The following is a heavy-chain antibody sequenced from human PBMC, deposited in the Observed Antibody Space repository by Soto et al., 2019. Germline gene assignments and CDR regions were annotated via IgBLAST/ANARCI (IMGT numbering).Heavy chain of an antibody. V-gene: IGHV4-34*01. D-gene: IGHD5-18*01. J-gene: IGHJ4*02. CDR3: ARGDRIRVAMVKRYYFDY. CDR1: GGSLSGYY. Sequence: SETLSLTCAVYGGSLSGYYWSWIRQPPGKGLEWIGEINHSGGTNYNPSLKSRVTISVDTSKNQFSLKLSSVTAADTAVYYCARGDRIRVAMVKRYYFDYWGQGTLVTVSS. CDR2: INHSGGT.